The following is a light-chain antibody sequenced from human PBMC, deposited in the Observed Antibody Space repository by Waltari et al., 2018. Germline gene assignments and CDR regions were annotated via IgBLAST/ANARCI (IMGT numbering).Light chain of an antibody. CDR1: SSDIGDYNY. CDR3: CSYVGSNIYWV. J-gene: IGLJ3*02. CDR2: NIN. Sequence: QSALTQPRSVSGSPGQSVTISCTGTSSDIGDYNYVSWYQHYPDKAPKLIIYNINKRPAGVPYLFSGSKSGNTASLTISGLQAEDEADYYCCSYVGSNIYWVFGGGTKLTVL. V-gene: IGLV2-11*01.